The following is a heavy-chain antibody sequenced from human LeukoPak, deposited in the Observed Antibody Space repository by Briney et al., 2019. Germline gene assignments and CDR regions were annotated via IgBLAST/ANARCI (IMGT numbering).Heavy chain of an antibody. V-gene: IGHV4-39*07. Sequence: PSETLSLTCTVSGGSISSSSYYWGWIRQPPGKGLEWIGSIYYSGSTYYNPSLKSRVTISVGTSKNQFSLKLSSVTAADTAVYYCASGRGGVVAATPERYNWFDPWGQGTLVTVSS. D-gene: IGHD2-15*01. CDR3: ASGRGGVVAATPERYNWFDP. CDR1: GGSISSSSYY. CDR2: IYYSGST. J-gene: IGHJ5*02.